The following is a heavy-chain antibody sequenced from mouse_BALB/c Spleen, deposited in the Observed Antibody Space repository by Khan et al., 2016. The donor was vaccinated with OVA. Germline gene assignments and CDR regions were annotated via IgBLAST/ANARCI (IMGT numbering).Heavy chain of an antibody. CDR1: GYTFTSYY. J-gene: IGHJ3*01. D-gene: IGHD1-1*02. V-gene: IGHV1S81*02. Sequence: QVQLQQPGAELVKPGASVKLSCKASGYTFTSYYIYWVKQRPGQGLEWIGGINPSNGGTYFNEKFESKATLTADKSSSTACMQVSSLTSEDSAVYYCTRAGWAAFAYWGQGTLVTVSA. CDR3: TRAGWAAFAY. CDR2: INPSNGGT.